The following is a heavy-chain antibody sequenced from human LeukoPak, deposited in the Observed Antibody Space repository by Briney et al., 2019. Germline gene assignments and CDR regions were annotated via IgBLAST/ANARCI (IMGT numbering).Heavy chain of an antibody. CDR2: INPTGGST. V-gene: IGHV1-46*01. D-gene: IGHD1-26*01. CDR1: GYTFTSCA. J-gene: IGHJ5*02. CDR3: ARDNSVGDNAWWFDP. Sequence: ASVKVSCKASGYTFTSCAMHWVRQAPGQGLEGMGLINPTGGSTGYAQKFQGRVTMTRDMSTSTDYMELSSLRSEDTAIYYCARDNSVGDNAWWFDPWGQGTLVTVSS.